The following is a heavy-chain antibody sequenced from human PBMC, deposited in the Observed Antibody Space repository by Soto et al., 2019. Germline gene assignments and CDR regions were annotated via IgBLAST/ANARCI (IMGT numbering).Heavy chain of an antibody. CDR1: GGSISISSYY. J-gene: IGHJ1*01. CDR3: ASAIVVVPAARSGIEYFQH. V-gene: IGHV4-39*01. CDR2: IYYSGST. Sequence: SETLSPTCTVSGGSISISSYYWGWIRQPPGKGLEWIGSIYYSGSTYYNPSLKSRVTISVDTSKNQFSLKLSSVTAADTAVYYCASAIVVVPAARSGIEYFQHWGHGTLVTVS. D-gene: IGHD2-2*01.